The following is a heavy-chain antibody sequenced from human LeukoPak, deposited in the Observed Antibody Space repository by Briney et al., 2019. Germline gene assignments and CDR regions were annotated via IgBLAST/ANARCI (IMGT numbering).Heavy chain of an antibody. Sequence: ASVKVSCKASGYTFTGYYMHWVRQAPGQGLEWMGWMNPNSGGTNYAQKFQGRVTMTRDTSISTAYMELSSLRSDDTAVYYCARTNGGYEYNWGQGTRVIVSS. D-gene: IGHD5-12*01. CDR3: ARTNGGYEYN. V-gene: IGHV1-2*02. CDR2: MNPNSGGT. J-gene: IGHJ4*02. CDR1: GYTFTGYY.